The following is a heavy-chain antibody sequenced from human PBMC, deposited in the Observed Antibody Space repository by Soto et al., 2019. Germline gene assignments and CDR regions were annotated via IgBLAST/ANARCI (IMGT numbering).Heavy chain of an antibody. V-gene: IGHV4-59*01. CDR3: ARDRLRGYGHYYYYGMDV. CDR2: IYYSGST. D-gene: IGHD5-18*01. CDR1: GGSISSYY. J-gene: IGHJ6*02. Sequence: SETLSLTCTVSGGSISSYYWSWVRQPPGKGLEWIGYIYYSGSTNYNPSLKSRVTISVDTSKNQFSLKLSSVTAADTAVYYCARDRLRGYGHYYYYGMDVWGQGTTVTVSS.